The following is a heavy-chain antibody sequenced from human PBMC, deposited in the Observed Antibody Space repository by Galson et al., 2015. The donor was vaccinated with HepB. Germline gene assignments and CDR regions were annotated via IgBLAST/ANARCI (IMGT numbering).Heavy chain of an antibody. Sequence: SLRLSCAASGFSFSNSEMNWVRQAPGKGLEWVSYISGSGDSIFYADSVKGRFSISRDNAKNSLSLQMSSLRDEDTAVYYCARAQRHYSDSSGYFYFDSWGQGTLVTVSS. CDR2: ISGSGDSI. CDR3: ARAQRHYSDSSGYFYFDS. V-gene: IGHV3-48*03. J-gene: IGHJ4*02. CDR1: GFSFSNSE. D-gene: IGHD3-22*01.